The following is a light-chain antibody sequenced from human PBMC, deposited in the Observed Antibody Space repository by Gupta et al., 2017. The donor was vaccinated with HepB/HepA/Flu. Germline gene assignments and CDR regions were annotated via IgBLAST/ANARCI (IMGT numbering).Light chain of an antibody. V-gene: IGLV2-8*01. CDR1: SSAVGGYNY. J-gene: IGLJ2*01. Sequence: SALTQPPSASGSPGPSVTISCTGTSSAVGGYNYVSWYQQHPGKAPKLMIYEVSKRPSGVPDRFSGSKSGNTASLTVSGLQAEDEAEYYCSSYAGSNNLIFGGGTKLTVL. CDR3: SSYAGSNNLI. CDR2: EVS.